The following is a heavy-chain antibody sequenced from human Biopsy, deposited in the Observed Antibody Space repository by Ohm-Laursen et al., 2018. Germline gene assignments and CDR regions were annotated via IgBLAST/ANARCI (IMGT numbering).Heavy chain of an antibody. CDR1: GYSFSTYD. V-gene: IGHV1-8*01. J-gene: IGHJ5*02. CDR3: ARGYSRRVSIFEASIYWFDT. D-gene: IGHD6-6*01. CDR2: MIPSSGKT. Sequence: ASVKVSCKASGYSFSTYDVNWVRQARGQGLEWMGWMIPSSGKTGYAQRFQGRVTSTMNTSISTAYMELSGLRSEDTAVYFCARGYSRRVSIFEASIYWFDTWGQGTLATVSS.